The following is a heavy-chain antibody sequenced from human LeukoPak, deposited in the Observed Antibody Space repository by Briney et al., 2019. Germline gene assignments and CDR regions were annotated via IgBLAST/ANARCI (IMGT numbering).Heavy chain of an antibody. CDR2: ISGSGSST. CDR1: GFTFSRYA. CDR3: ATERPVVTATYFDY. Sequence: QTGGSLRLSCAASGFTFSRYAMSWVRQAPGKGLEWVSAISGSGSSTFYADFVNGQFTISRDNSKSTLYLQMNSLRAADTAVYYCATERPVVTATYFDYWGQGTLVTVSS. D-gene: IGHD2-21*02. J-gene: IGHJ4*02. V-gene: IGHV3-23*01.